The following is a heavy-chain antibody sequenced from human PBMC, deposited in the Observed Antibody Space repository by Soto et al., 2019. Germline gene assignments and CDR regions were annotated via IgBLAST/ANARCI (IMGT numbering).Heavy chain of an antibody. CDR1: GGTFSSYA. Sequence: QVQLVQSGAEVKKPGSSVKVSCKASGGTFSSYAISWVRQAPGQGLEWMGGIIPISDTTNYAQKFQGRVTSTAHESTSTAYMELSSLRSEDTAVYYCARSQGSSTSLEIYYYYYYGMDVWGQGTTVTVSS. V-gene: IGHV1-69*01. D-gene: IGHD2-2*01. CDR2: IIPISDTT. CDR3: ARSQGSSTSLEIYYYYYYGMDV. J-gene: IGHJ6*02.